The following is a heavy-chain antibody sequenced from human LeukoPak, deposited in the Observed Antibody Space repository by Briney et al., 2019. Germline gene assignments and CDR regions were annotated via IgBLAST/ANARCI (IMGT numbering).Heavy chain of an antibody. Sequence: GGSLRLSCAASGFTFSSYWMSWVRQAPGKGLEWVSAISGSGGSTYYADSVKGRFTISRDNSKNTLYLQMNSLRAEDTAVYYCAKEWAYSGYAGANLDAFDIWGQGTMVTVSS. V-gene: IGHV3-23*01. CDR3: AKEWAYSGYAGANLDAFDI. D-gene: IGHD5-12*01. J-gene: IGHJ3*02. CDR2: ISGSGGST. CDR1: GFTFSSYW.